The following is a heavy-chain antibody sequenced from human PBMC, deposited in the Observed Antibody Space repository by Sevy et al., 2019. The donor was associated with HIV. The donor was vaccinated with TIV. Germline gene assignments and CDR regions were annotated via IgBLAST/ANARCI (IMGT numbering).Heavy chain of an antibody. V-gene: IGHV5-51*01. J-gene: IGHJ4*02. CDR2: IYPGDSDT. Sequence: GESLEISCKGSGYSFTSYWIGRVRQVPGKGPEGVGIIYPGDSDTRYSPSFQGQVTISADKSISTAYLQWSSLKASDTAMYYCARRSTGIVGAHFDYWGQGTLVTVSS. CDR1: GYSFTSYW. D-gene: IGHD1-26*01. CDR3: ARRSTGIVGAHFDY.